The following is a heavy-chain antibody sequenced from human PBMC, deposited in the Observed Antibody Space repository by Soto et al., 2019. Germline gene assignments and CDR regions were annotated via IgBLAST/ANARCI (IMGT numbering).Heavy chain of an antibody. CDR1: GGSIISGFY. D-gene: IGHD6-13*01. CDR3: RSSSRYSTDV. CDR2: IYGTGNT. J-gene: IGHJ6*02. V-gene: IGHV4-39*01. Sequence: QLQLQESGPGLVKPSGTLSLGCTVSGGSIISGFYWGWIRQPPGRGLEWIGSIYGTGNTYYNPSLKGRVTISADTSKNQFSLNLISVTAADTAVYYCRSSSRYSTDVWGQGATVTVSS.